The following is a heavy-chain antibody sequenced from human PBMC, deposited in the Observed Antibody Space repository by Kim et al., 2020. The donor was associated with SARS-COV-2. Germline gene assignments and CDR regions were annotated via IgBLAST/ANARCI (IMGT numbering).Heavy chain of an antibody. CDR1: GYTFTGYY. D-gene: IGHD3-22*01. J-gene: IGHJ6*02. CDR3: AREEISITMIVVVINYYYGMDV. CDR2: INPNSGGT. V-gene: IGHV1-2*06. Sequence: ASVKVSCKASGYTFTGYYMHWVRQAPGQGLEWMGRINPNSGGTNYAQKFQGRVTMTRDTSISTAYMELSRLRSDDTAVYYCAREEISITMIVVVINYYYGMDVWGQGTTVTVSS.